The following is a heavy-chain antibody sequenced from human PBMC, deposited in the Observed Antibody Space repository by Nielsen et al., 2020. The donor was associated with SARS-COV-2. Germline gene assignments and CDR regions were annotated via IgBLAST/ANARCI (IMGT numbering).Heavy chain of an antibody. V-gene: IGHV3-9*01. Sequence: SLKISCAASGFTFDDYAMHWVRQAPGKGLEWVSGISWNSGSIGYADSVKGRFTISRDNAKNSLYLQMNSLRAEDTALYYCAKIRDVGRFWVGGYDYNDYWGQGTLVTVSS. D-gene: IGHD5-12*01. CDR3: AKIRDVGRFWVGGYDYNDY. J-gene: IGHJ4*02. CDR1: GFTFDDYA. CDR2: ISWNSGSI.